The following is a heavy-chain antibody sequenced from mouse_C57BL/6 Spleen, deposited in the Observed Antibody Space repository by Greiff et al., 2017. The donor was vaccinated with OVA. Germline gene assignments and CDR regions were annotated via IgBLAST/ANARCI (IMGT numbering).Heavy chain of an antibody. V-gene: IGHV1-81*01. Sequence: QVQLQQSGAELARPGASVKLSCKASGYTFTSYGISWVKQRTGQGLEWIGEIYPRSGNTYYNEKFKGKATLTADKSSSTAYMELRSLTSEDAAVYFCARGTAQEAFDYWGQGTTLTVSS. CDR1: GYTFTSYG. CDR3: ARGTAQEAFDY. D-gene: IGHD3-2*02. CDR2: IYPRSGNT. J-gene: IGHJ2*01.